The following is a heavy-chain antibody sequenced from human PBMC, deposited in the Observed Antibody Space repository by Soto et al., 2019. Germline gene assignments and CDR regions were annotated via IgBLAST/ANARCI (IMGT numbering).Heavy chain of an antibody. CDR1: GFTFSSYG. CDR2: ISYDGSNK. D-gene: IGHD3-16*01. Sequence: QVQLVESGGGVVQPGRSLRLSCAASGFTFSSYGMHWVRQAPGKGLEWVAVISYDGSNKYYADSVKGRFTISRDNSKNTLYLQMNSLRAEDTAVYYCAKAGWGYWGQGTLVTVSS. CDR3: AKAGWGY. J-gene: IGHJ4*02. V-gene: IGHV3-30*18.